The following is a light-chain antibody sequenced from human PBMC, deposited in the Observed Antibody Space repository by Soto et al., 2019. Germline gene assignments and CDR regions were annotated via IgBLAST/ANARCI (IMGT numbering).Light chain of an antibody. CDR1: QSVSSN. J-gene: IGKJ5*01. CDR2: DAS. Sequence: EIVMTQSPATLSVSPGERATLSCRASQSVSSNVAWYQQKPGQAPRLLIFDASTRATGIPARFSGSGSGTEFTLTISSLQSEDFAVYYCQQYNNWFSITFGQGTRLEI. V-gene: IGKV3-15*01. CDR3: QQYNNWFSIT.